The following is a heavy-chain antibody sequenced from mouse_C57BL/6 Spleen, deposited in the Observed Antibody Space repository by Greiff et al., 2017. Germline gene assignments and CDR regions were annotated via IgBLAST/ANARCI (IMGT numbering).Heavy chain of an antibody. Sequence: EVKLMESGGGLVKPGGSLKLSCAASGFTFSDYGMHWVRQAPEKGLEWVAYISSGSSTIYYADTVKGRFTISRDNAKNTLFLQMTSLRSEDTAMYYCAREGLRRDEGVDYWGQGTSVTVSS. CDR2: ISSGSSTI. D-gene: IGHD2-4*01. J-gene: IGHJ4*01. V-gene: IGHV5-17*01. CDR3: AREGLRRDEGVDY. CDR1: GFTFSDYG.